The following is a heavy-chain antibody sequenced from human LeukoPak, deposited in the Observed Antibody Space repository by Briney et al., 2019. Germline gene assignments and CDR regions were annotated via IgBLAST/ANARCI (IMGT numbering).Heavy chain of an antibody. CDR3: AKSRGAINDVFDI. J-gene: IGHJ3*02. CDR1: GFSFSSFA. CDR2: ISTSGGST. D-gene: IGHD3-22*01. V-gene: IGHV3-23*01. Sequence: PGGSLRLSCAAAGFSFSSFAMSWVRQAQGKGLEWVPGISTSGGSTYYADSVKGRFTISRDNSKNTLYVQMSSLRAEDTAEYYCAKSRGAINDVFDIWGQGTMVTVSA.